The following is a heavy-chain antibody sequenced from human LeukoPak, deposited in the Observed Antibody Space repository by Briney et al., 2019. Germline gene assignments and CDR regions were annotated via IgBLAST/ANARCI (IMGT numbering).Heavy chain of an antibody. CDR1: GGSISSGDYY. Sequence: SETLSLTCTVSGGSISSGDYYWSWIRQPPGKGLEWIGYIYYSGSTYYNPSLKSRVTISVDTSKNQFSLKLSSVTAADTAVYYCARLNRYCSTTSCYDYWGQGTLVTVSS. CDR3: ARLNRYCSTTSCYDY. CDR2: IYYSGST. V-gene: IGHV4-30-4*01. D-gene: IGHD2-2*01. J-gene: IGHJ4*02.